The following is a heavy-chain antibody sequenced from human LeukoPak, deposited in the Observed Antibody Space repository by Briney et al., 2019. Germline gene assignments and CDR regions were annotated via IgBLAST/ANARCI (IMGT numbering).Heavy chain of an antibody. V-gene: IGHV3-30*02. CDR3: AKLFSPINPFDP. J-gene: IGHJ5*02. D-gene: IGHD2-21*01. CDR1: GFTFSSYG. Sequence: PGGSLRLSCAASGFTFSSYGMHWVRQAPGKGLEWVSFIRRDGDDKYYADSVKGRFTISRDNSKNTLCLQMNSLRAEDTAVYYCAKLFSPINPFDPWGQGTLVTVSS. CDR2: IRRDGDDK.